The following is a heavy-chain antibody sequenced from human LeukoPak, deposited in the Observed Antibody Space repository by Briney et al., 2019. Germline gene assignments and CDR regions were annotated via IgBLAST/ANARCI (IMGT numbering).Heavy chain of an antibody. D-gene: IGHD1-26*01. J-gene: IGHJ5*02. CDR2: IKQDGSEK. V-gene: IGHV3-7*01. Sequence: GGSLRLSCAASGFTFSSYWMSWVRQAPGKRLEWVANIKQDGSEKYYVDSVKGRFTISRDNAKNSLYLQMNSLRAEDTAVYYCARGIVGATNWFDPWGQGTLVTVSS. CDR1: GFTFSSYW. CDR3: ARGIVGATNWFDP.